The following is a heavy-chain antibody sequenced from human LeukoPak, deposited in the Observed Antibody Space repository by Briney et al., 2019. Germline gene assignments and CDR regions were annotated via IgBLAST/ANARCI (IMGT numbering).Heavy chain of an antibody. V-gene: IGHV3-66*02. J-gene: IGHJ4*02. CDR1: GFTVSRNY. D-gene: IGHD6-19*01. Sequence: PGGSLRLSCAASGFTVSRNYMSWVRQAPGKGLEWVSVIYSGGSTYYAGSVKGRFTISRDNVKNTLYLQMNSLRVEDTAVYYCARDGSSGWSGIDYWGQGTLVTVSS. CDR3: ARDGSSGWSGIDY. CDR2: IYSGGST.